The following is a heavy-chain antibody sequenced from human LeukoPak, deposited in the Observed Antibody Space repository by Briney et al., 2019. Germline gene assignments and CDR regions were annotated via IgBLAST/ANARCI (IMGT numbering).Heavy chain of an antibody. CDR2: IVGSSSTI. V-gene: IGHV3-48*04. CDR1: GFRFSTYS. Sequence: GGSLRLSCAASGFRFSTYSMNWVRQAPGKGLEWVSYIVGSSSTIYYADSVKGRFTISRDNAKNSLYLQMDSLRVEDTAVYYCARTYGDYDYYYGMDVWGQGTTVTVSS. D-gene: IGHD4-17*01. CDR3: ARTYGDYDYYYGMDV. J-gene: IGHJ6*01.